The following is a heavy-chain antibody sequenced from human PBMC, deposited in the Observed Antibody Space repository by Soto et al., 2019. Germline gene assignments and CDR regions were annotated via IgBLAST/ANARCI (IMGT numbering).Heavy chain of an antibody. CDR1: GFTFSSYG. CDR2: VSSSGGTT. CDR3: XXXXXXXXXXXAMY. V-gene: IGHV3-23*01. J-gene: IGHJ4*01. Sequence: EVQLLESGGGLVQPGGSLRLSCAASGFTFSSYGMSWVRQAPGKGLEWVSAVSSSGGTTNYAGSVKGRFTISRDNSKXXXXXXXXXXXXXXXXXXXXXXXXXXXXXXXAMYWGQGTLVTVSS.